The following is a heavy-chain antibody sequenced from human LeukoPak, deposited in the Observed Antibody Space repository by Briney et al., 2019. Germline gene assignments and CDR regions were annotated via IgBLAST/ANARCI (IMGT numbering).Heavy chain of an antibody. CDR2: IKQDGSEK. CDR1: GFTFSSYW. J-gene: IGHJ4*02. D-gene: IGHD3-22*01. Sequence: PGGSLRLSCAASGFTFSSYWMSWVRQAPGKGLEWVANIKQDGSEKYYVDSVKGRFTISRDNAKNSLYLQMNSLRAEDTAVYYCARGPNRGNYYDSSGYSYWGQETLVTVSS. V-gene: IGHV3-7*01. CDR3: ARGPNRGNYYDSSGYSY.